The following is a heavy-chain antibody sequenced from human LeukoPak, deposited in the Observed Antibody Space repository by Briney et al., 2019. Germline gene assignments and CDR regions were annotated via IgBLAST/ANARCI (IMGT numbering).Heavy chain of an antibody. D-gene: IGHD6-13*01. CDR1: GFTVGSNY. Sequence: RAGGSLRLSCAASGFTVGSNYMAWVRQAPGKGLEWVSYISSSGSTKYYADSVKGRFTISRDNAKNSLYLQTNSLRAEDTAVYYCARAFQELPQLYYYYYMDVWGKGTTVTVSS. V-gene: IGHV3-11*04. CDR3: ARAFQELPQLYYYYYMDV. CDR2: ISSSGSTK. J-gene: IGHJ6*03.